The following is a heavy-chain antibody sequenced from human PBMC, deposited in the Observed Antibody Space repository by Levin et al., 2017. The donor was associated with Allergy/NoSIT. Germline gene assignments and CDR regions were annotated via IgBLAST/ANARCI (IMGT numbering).Heavy chain of an antibody. CDR2: ITSDGGVK. Sequence: PGESLKISCAASGFPFSNYGIYWVRQAPGKGLDWVALITSDGGVKFYADSVKGRFTISRDNSRETLYLQMNNLRPDDTAVYYCAKGGDMDVWGKGTTVIVSS. CDR1: GFPFSNYG. CDR3: AKGGDMDV. V-gene: IGHV3-30*18. J-gene: IGHJ6*03.